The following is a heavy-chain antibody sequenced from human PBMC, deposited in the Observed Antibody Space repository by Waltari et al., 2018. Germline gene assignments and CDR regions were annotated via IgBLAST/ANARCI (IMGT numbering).Heavy chain of an antibody. J-gene: IGHJ4*02. V-gene: IGHV3-48*03. Sequence: EVQLVESGGGLVQPGGSLRLSCAASGFTFSSYEMNWVRQAPGKVLEWVSYISSSGSTIYYADSVKGRFTISRDNAKNSLYLQMNSLRAEDTAVYYCAIYNWNDLYYFDYWGQGTLVTVSS. CDR1: GFTFSSYE. CDR3: AIYNWNDLYYFDY. D-gene: IGHD1-20*01. CDR2: ISSSGSTI.